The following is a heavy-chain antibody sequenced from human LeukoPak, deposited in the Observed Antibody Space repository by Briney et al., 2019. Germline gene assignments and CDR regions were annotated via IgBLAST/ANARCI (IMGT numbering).Heavy chain of an antibody. CDR2: ISSSGSII. V-gene: IGHV3-48*03. D-gene: IGHD3-10*01. Sequence: PGGSLRLSCAASGFTFSSYEMNWVRQAPGKGLEWVSYISSSGSIIYYADSVKGRFTISRDNAKNSLYLQMNSLRAEDTALYYCARDSYGSENWGQGTLVTVSS. J-gene: IGHJ4*02. CDR1: GFTFSSYE. CDR3: ARDSYGSEN.